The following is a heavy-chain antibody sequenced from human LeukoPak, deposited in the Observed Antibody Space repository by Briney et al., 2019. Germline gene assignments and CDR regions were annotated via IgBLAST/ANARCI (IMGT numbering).Heavy chain of an antibody. Sequence: GGSLRLSCAASGFTFSSYSMNWLRQAPGKGLEWVSSISSSSSYIYYADSVKGRFTISRDNAKNSLYLQMNSLRAEDTAVYYCARDHRRITIFGVVRYYFDYWGQGTLVTVSS. CDR2: ISSSSSYI. CDR1: GFTFSSYS. CDR3: ARDHRRITIFGVVRYYFDY. D-gene: IGHD3-3*01. V-gene: IGHV3-21*01. J-gene: IGHJ4*02.